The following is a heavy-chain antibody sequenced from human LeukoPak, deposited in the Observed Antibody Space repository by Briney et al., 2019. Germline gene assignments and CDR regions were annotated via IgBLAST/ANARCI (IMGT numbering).Heavy chain of an antibody. Sequence: ASVKVSCKPSGYTFTRNDIHWVRQATGQGLEWMGWMNPNSGDTGYAQKFQGRVTITRNTSITTAYMELRNLRSEDTAVYYCARGRYGDYGDFDLWGRGTLVTVSS. V-gene: IGHV1-8*03. CDR2: MNPNSGDT. J-gene: IGHJ2*01. CDR1: GYTFTRND. D-gene: IGHD4-17*01. CDR3: ARGRYGDYGDFDL.